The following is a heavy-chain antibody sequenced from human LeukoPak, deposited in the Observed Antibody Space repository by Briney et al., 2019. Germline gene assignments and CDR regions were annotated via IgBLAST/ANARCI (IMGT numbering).Heavy chain of an antibody. CDR2: IYHSGST. D-gene: IGHD6-13*01. J-gene: IGHJ6*02. V-gene: IGHV4-4*02. CDR3: ARARSSWYSYYYGMDV. CDR1: GGSISSSNW. Sequence: SETLSLTCAVSGGSISSSNWWSWVRQPPGKGLEWIGEIYHSGSTNYNPSLKSRVTISVDKSKNQFSLKLSSVTAADTAVYYCARARSSWYSYYYGMDVWGQGTTVTVSS.